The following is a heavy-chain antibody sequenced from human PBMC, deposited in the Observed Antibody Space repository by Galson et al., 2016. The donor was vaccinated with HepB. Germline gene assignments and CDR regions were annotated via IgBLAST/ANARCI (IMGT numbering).Heavy chain of an antibody. CDR3: ARDVTPNCGDDFYWRWVNP. Sequence: SVKVSCKASGYTFTSYTLHWVRQAPGQRLEWMGWINADSGNTKYSQKFQDRVTITRDTSASTAYMELSSLRSEDTAMYYCARDVTPNCGDDFYWRWVNPWGQGTLVTVSS. D-gene: IGHD2-21*02. J-gene: IGHJ5*01. CDR2: INADSGNT. V-gene: IGHV1-3*01. CDR1: GYTFTSYT.